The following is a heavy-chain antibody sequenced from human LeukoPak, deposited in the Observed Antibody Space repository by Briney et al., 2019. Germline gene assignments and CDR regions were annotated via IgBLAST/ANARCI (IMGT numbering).Heavy chain of an antibody. J-gene: IGHJ5*02. CDR2: ISGSGGST. V-gene: IGHV3-23*01. Sequence: GGSLRLSCAASGFTFSSYAMSWVRQAPGKGLEWVSAISGSGGSTYYADSVKGRFTISRDNSKNTLYLQMSSLRAADTAVYYCAKVSITMVRGVINWFDPWGQGTLVTVSS. D-gene: IGHD3-10*01. CDR3: AKVSITMVRGVINWFDP. CDR1: GFTFSSYA.